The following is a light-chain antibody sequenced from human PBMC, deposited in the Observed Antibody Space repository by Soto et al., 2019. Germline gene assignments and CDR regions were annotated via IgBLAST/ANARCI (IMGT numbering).Light chain of an antibody. CDR3: SSYTSNSTLVV. V-gene: IGLV2-14*01. CDR1: SSDVGGYNY. Sequence: QSVLTQPASVSGSHGQSITISCTGTSSDVGGYNYVSWYQQHPGKAPKFMIYEVSNRPSGVSNRFSGSKSGNTASLTISGLQAEDEADYYCSSYTSNSTLVVFGGGTKVTVL. CDR2: EVS. J-gene: IGLJ2*01.